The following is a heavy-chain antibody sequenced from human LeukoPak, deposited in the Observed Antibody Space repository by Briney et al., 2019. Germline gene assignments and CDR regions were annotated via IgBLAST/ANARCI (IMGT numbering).Heavy chain of an antibody. CDR1: GYSFTTYW. D-gene: IGHD5-12*01. CDR2: IYPGDSGT. V-gene: IGHV5-51*01. J-gene: IGHJ4*02. Sequence: GESLKISCMGSGYSFTTYWIGWVRQMPGKGLEWMGIIYPGDSGTRYNPSFQGQVTISADKSISTAYLQWSSLKASDTAIYYCARRDVSAYDYFDFWGQGTLVTVSS. CDR3: ARRDVSAYDYFDF.